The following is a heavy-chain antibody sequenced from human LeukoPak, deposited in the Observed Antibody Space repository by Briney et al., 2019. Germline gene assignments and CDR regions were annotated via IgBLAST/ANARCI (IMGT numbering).Heavy chain of an antibody. CDR1: GGTFSSYA. Sequence: GASVKVSCKASGGTFSSYAISWVRQAPGQGLEWMGRIIPILGIANYAQKSQGRVTITADKSTSTAYMELSSLRSEDTAVYYCASPYGMDVWGQGTTVTVSS. CDR2: IIPILGIA. J-gene: IGHJ6*02. V-gene: IGHV1-69*04. CDR3: ASPYGMDV.